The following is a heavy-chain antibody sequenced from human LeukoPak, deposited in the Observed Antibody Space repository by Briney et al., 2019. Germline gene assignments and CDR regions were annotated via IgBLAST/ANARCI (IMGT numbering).Heavy chain of an antibody. CDR3: ARVRDILTGYYTSRFDP. CDR1: GGSFSGYY. V-gene: IGHV4-34*01. D-gene: IGHD3-9*01. Sequence: SETLSLTCAVYGGSFSGYYWSWIRQPPGKGLEWIGEINHSGSTNYNPSLKSRVTISVDTSKNQFSLKLSSVTAADTAVYYCARVRDILTGYYTSRFDPWGQGTLVTVSS. J-gene: IGHJ5*02. CDR2: INHSGST.